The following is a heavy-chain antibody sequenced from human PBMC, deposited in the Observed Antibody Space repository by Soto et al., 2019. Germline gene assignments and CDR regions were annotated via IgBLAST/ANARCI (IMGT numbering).Heavy chain of an antibody. CDR3: ARVERGTATTVVDAFDI. Sequence: QVQLQQWGAGLLKPSETLSLTCAVYGGFVSSGSYYWSWIRQPPGKGLEWIGEMSHSGATHFNPSLKSRVTISVDTSKNQFSLKMSSVSAADTALYYCARVERGTATTVVDAFDIWGQGTMVTVSS. D-gene: IGHD1-1*01. CDR2: MSHSGAT. J-gene: IGHJ3*02. CDR1: GGFVSSGSYY. V-gene: IGHV4-34*01.